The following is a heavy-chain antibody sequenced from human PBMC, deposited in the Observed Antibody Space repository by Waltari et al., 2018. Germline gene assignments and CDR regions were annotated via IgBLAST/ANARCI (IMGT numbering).Heavy chain of an antibody. J-gene: IGHJ6*02. CDR2: MNPNSGNT. Sequence: QVQLVQSGAEVKKPGASVKVSCKASGYTFPSYDINWVRPATGQGLEWMGWMNPNSGNTGYAQKFQGRVTMTRNTSISTAYMELSSLRSEDTAVYYCARGRYDFWSGYYYYYGMDVWGQGTTVTVSS. CDR3: ARGRYDFWSGYYYYYGMDV. CDR1: GYTFPSYD. D-gene: IGHD3-3*01. V-gene: IGHV1-8*01.